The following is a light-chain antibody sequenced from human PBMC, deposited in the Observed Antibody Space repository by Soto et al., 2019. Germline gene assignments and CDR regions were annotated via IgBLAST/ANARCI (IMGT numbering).Light chain of an antibody. CDR3: QQYDTYQGT. J-gene: IGKJ1*01. CDR1: QDINNY. Sequence: RVTISCQASQDINNYLNWYQQKPGKAPKLLIYDASKLETGVPSRFSGSGSGTQFTLTISSLQPDDFATYYCQQYDTYQGTFGQGTKVDIK. V-gene: IGKV1-33*01. CDR2: DAS.